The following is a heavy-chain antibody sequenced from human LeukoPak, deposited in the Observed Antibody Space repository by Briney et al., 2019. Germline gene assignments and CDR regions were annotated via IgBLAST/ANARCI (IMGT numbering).Heavy chain of an antibody. V-gene: IGHV1-8*01. Sequence: ASVKVSCKASGYTFTSYDINGGRQATGKGLEWMGWMNPNSGNTGYAQKFQGRVTMTRNTSISTAYMELSSLRSEDTAVYYCAREHSGYDYRLGFDYWGQGTLVTVSS. CDR3: AREHSGYDYRLGFDY. D-gene: IGHD5-12*01. J-gene: IGHJ4*02. CDR1: GYTFTSYD. CDR2: MNPNSGNT.